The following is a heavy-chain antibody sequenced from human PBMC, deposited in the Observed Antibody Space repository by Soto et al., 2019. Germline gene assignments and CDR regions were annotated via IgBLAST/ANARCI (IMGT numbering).Heavy chain of an antibody. V-gene: IGHV4-59*01. CDR2: VYYIGSP. D-gene: IGHD2-8*01. Sequence: QVQLQESGPGLVKPSETLSLTCTVSGDSISDYYWNWIRQPPGKGLEWIGYVYYIGSPNYNPSLKSRVTMSVDTSKNQFSLKLSSVTAADTAVYYCARTSRSMMVYAISQWGQGTLVTVSS. CDR1: GDSISDYY. CDR3: ARTSRSMMVYAISQ. J-gene: IGHJ4*02.